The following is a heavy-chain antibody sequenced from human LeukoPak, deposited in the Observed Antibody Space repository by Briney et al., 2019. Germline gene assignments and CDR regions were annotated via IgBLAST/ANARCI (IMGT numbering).Heavy chain of an antibody. D-gene: IGHD6-19*01. CDR2: IYHSGST. Sequence: PSQTLSLTCAVSGGSISSGGYSWSWIRQPPGKGLEWIGYIYHSGSTYYNPSLKSRVTISVDRSKNQFSLKLSSVTAADTAVYYCARLTRIAVAGTTGGDYWGQGTLVTVSS. V-gene: IGHV4-30-2*01. CDR1: GGSISSGGYS. CDR3: ARLTRIAVAGTTGGDY. J-gene: IGHJ4*02.